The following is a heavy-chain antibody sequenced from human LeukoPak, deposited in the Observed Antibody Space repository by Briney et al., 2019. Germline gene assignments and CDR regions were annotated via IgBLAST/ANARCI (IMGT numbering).Heavy chain of an antibody. D-gene: IGHD2-2*01. Sequence: ASVKVSCKASGYTFTSYDINWVRQATGQGLGWMGWMNPNSGNTGYAQKFQGRVTMTRNTSISTAYMELSSLRSEDTAVYYCATRGSTSSYSFDYWGQGALVTVSS. CDR1: GYTFTSYD. CDR2: MNPNSGNT. J-gene: IGHJ4*02. CDR3: ATRGSTSSYSFDY. V-gene: IGHV1-8*01.